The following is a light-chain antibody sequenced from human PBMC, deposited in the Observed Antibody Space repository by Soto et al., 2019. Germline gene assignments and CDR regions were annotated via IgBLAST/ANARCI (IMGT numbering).Light chain of an antibody. CDR1: QSVSSSY. V-gene: IGKV3-20*01. J-gene: IGKJ3*01. Sequence: EIVLTQSPGTLSLSPGERATLSCRASQSVSSSYLAWYQQKPGQAPRLLIYGASGRATGIPDRFSGSGSGTVFTLTISRLEPEDFALYYCPQYGSSPSFTFGAGTKVDIK. CDR3: PQYGSSPSFT. CDR2: GAS.